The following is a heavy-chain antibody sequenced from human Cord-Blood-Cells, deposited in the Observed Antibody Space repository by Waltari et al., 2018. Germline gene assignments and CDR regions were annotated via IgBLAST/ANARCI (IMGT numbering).Heavy chain of an antibody. CDR1: GLTFSSYS. V-gene: IGHV3-21*01. CDR2: ISSSSSYI. J-gene: IGHJ4*02. D-gene: IGHD4-17*01. CDR3: ARGDYLSSYFDY. Sequence: EVQLVESGGGLVKPGGSLRLSCAASGLTFSSYSMNWVRQAPGKGLEWVSSISSSSSYIYYADSVKGRFTISRDNAKNSLYLQMNSLRAEDTAVYYCARGDYLSSYFDYWGQGTLVTVSS.